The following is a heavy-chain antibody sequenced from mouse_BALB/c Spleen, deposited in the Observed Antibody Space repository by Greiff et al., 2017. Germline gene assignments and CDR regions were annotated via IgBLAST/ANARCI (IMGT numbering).Heavy chain of an antibody. CDR1: GFTFSSYA. CDR2: ISSGGSYT. D-gene: IGHD2-14*01. V-gene: IGHV5-9-3*01. J-gene: IGHJ4*01. Sequence: EVKVVESGGGLVKPGGSLKLSCAASGFTFSSYAMSWVRQTPEKRLEWVATISSGGSYTYYPDSVKGRFTISRDNAKNTLYLQMSSLRSEDTAMYYCARGGVRRGYYYAMDYWGQGTSVTVSS. CDR3: ARGGVRRGYYYAMDY.